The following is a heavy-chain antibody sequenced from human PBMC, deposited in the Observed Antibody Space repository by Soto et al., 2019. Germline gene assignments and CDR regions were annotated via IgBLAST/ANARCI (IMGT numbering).Heavy chain of an antibody. V-gene: IGHV1-69*06. CDR3: ASRRITIFGVVIAYGMDV. D-gene: IGHD3-3*01. CDR1: GGTFSSYA. Sequence: SVKVSCKASGGTFSSYAISWVRQAPGQGLEWMGGIIPIFGTANYAQKFQGRVTITADKSTSTAYMELSSLRSEDTAVYYCASRRITIFGVVIAYGMDVWGQGTKVTVSS. J-gene: IGHJ6*02. CDR2: IIPIFGTA.